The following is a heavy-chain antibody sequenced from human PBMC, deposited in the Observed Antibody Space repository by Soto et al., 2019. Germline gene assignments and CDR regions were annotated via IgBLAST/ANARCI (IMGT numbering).Heavy chain of an antibody. CDR2: ISSSSSYI. J-gene: IGHJ5*02. V-gene: IGHV3-21*01. CDR1: GFTFSSYS. D-gene: IGHD1-7*01. Sequence: PGGSLGLSCAASGFTFSSYSMNWVRQAPGKGLEWVSSISSSSSYIYYADSVKGRFTISRDNAKNSLYLQMNSLRAEDTAVYYCAREANYPNWFDPWGQGTLVTVSS. CDR3: AREANYPNWFDP.